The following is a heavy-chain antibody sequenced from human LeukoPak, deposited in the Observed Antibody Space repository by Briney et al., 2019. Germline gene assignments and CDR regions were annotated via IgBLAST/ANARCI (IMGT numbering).Heavy chain of an antibody. CDR2: VSYDGKNK. V-gene: IGHV3-30*03. J-gene: IGHJ6*02. CDR1: GFTFSSYG. Sequence: GGSLRLSCAASGFTFSSYGMHWVRQAPGKGLEWVAVVSYDGKNKYYADSVRGRFTFSRDNAKNTLYLQMNSLRDEDTAVYYCARRFYGMDVWGQGTTVTVSS. CDR3: ARRFYGMDV.